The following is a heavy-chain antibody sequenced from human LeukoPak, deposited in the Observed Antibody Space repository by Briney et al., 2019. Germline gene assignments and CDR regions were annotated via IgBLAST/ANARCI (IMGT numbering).Heavy chain of an antibody. CDR3: ARVGVGLLLTGHHPFDY. D-gene: IGHD3-9*01. CDR2: INPNSGGT. Sequence: ASVKVSCKAPGYTFTGYYMHWVRQAPGQGLEWMGWINPNSGGTNYAQKFQGRVTMTRDTSISTAYMELSRLRSDDTAVYYCARVGVGLLLTGHHPFDYWGQGTLVTVSS. CDR1: GYTFTGYY. J-gene: IGHJ4*02. V-gene: IGHV1-2*02.